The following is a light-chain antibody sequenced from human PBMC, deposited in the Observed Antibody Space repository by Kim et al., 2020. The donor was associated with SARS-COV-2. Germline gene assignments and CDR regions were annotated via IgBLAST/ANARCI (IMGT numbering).Light chain of an antibody. CDR2: GAS. V-gene: IGKV3-20*01. CDR3: QQYGGSPLYT. Sequence: EIVLTQSPGTQSLSPGERATLSCRASQSISNNHLAWYQQKPGQAPRLLIYGASNRATGIPDRFSGSGSGTDFILTISRLEPEDFAVYYCQQYGGSPLYTFGQGTKLEI. J-gene: IGKJ2*01. CDR1: QSISNNH.